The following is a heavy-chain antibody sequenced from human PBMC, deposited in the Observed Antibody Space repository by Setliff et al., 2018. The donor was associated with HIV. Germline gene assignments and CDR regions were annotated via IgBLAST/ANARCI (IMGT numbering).Heavy chain of an antibody. Sequence: SETLSLTCTVSGGSISRGSYYWSWIRQPAGKGLEWIGRIYTSGSTNYNPSLKSRVTISVDTSKNQFSLKLSSVTAADTAVYYCARDCGGDCFSGVAGPNYYYGMDVWGQGRSPSP. J-gene: IGHJ6*02. CDR1: GGSISRGSYY. D-gene: IGHD2-21*02. V-gene: IGHV4-61*02. CDR3: ARDCGGDCFSGVAGPNYYYGMDV. CDR2: IYTSGST.